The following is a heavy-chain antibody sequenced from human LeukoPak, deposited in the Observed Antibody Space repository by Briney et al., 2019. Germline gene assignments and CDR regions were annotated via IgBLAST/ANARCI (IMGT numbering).Heavy chain of an antibody. CDR1: GYTFTSYD. CDR2: MNPNSGNT. Sequence: GASVKVSCKASGYTFTSYDINWGRQATGQGVEWMGWMNPNSGNTGYAQKFQGRVTMTRNTSISTAYMELSSLRSEDTAVYYCARGAYSGYDCNYWGQGTLVTVSS. V-gene: IGHV1-8*01. J-gene: IGHJ4*02. D-gene: IGHD5-12*01. CDR3: ARGAYSGYDCNY.